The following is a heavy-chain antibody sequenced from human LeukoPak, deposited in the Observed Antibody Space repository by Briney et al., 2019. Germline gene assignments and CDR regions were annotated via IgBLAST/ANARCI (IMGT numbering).Heavy chain of an antibody. Sequence: GGSLRLSCAASGFTFSNYGVRWGRQAPGKGLEWGALIWYDGSNKYQADSVKGRFTISRDNSKNTLYLQMNSLRAEDTAVYYCAKAGIAAAFTGAYYYMDVWGKGTTVTVSS. D-gene: IGHD6-13*01. CDR3: AKAGIAAAFTGAYYYMDV. V-gene: IGHV3-33*06. CDR1: GFTFSNYG. CDR2: IWYDGSNK. J-gene: IGHJ6*03.